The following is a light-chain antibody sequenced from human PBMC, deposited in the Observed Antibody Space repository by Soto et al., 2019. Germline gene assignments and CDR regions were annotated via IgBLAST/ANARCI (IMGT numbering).Light chain of an antibody. CDR3: QRYNNWPLT. V-gene: IGKV3-15*01. CDR2: DTS. J-gene: IGKJ4*01. Sequence: EIVMTQSPATLSVSPGERATLSCRASQSFSSNLAWYQHKPGQTPRLLIYDTSTRATGVPARFSGSRSGTEFTLTINSLQSEDFAVYYCQRYNNWPLTFGGGTKVDI. CDR1: QSFSSN.